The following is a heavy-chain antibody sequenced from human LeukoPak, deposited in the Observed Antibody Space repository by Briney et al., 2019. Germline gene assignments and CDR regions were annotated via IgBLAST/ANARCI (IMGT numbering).Heavy chain of an antibody. CDR1: GDSINSSDYY. D-gene: IGHD6-19*01. CDR3: VRLPRGAWYSSGWYPGRYNGMDV. Sequence: PSETLSLTCSVSGDSINSSDYYWGWIRQPPGKRLEWIGSIYYLGSTFYNPSLKSRVTIYVDTSKNQFSLRLTSVTAADTSVFYCVRLPRGAWYSSGWYPGRYNGMDVWGQGTTVIVSS. CDR2: IYYLGST. J-gene: IGHJ6*02. V-gene: IGHV4-39*01.